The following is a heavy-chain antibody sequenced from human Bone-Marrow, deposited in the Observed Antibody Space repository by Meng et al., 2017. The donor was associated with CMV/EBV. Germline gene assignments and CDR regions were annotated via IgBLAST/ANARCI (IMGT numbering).Heavy chain of an antibody. D-gene: IGHD6-13*01. CDR1: GYKFIDYF. V-gene: IGHV1-69-2*01. J-gene: IGHJ6*02. CDR2: VDPEDGQT. Sequence: ASVKVSCKVSGYKFIDYFIYWVRQAPGKGLEYMGLVDPEDGQTSYAARFLGRVTITVDTSIDTAYMELTSLRSEDTAVYYCARDARSSSWTHRYYYYGMDVWGQGTTVTVSS. CDR3: ARDARSSSWTHRYYYYGMDV.